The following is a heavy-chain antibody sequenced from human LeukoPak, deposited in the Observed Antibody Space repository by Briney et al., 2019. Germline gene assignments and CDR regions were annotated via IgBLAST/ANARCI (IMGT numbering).Heavy chain of an antibody. D-gene: IGHD3-10*01. J-gene: IGHJ4*02. Sequence: GGSLRLSCAASGFTFSSYWMSWVRQAPGKGLEWVANIKQDGSEKYYVDSVKGRFTISRGNAKNSLYLQMNSLRAEDTAVYYCARVGFRYYYGSGSYSFDYWGQGTLVTVSS. CDR3: ARVGFRYYYGSGSYSFDY. V-gene: IGHV3-7*01. CDR1: GFTFSSYW. CDR2: IKQDGSEK.